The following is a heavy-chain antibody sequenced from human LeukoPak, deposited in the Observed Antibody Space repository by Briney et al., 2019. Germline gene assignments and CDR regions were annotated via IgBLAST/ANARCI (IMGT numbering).Heavy chain of an antibody. J-gene: IGHJ4*02. CDR3: ARAGTDDYGDYGY. CDR2: ISSSGSTI. V-gene: IGHV3-11*01. CDR1: GFTFSDYY. Sequence: PGGSLRLSCAPSGFTFSDYYISWIRQAPGKGLEWVSYISSSGSTIYYADSVKGRFTISRDNAKNSLYLRMNSLRAEDTAVYYCARAGTDDYGDYGYWGQGTLVTVSS. D-gene: IGHD4-17*01.